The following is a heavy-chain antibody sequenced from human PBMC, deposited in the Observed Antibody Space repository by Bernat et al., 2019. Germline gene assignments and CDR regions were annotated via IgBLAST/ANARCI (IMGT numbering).Heavy chain of an antibody. V-gene: IGHV4-39*01. Sequence: LQLQESGPGLVKPSETLSLTCTVSGGSISSSSYYWGWIRQPPGKGLEWIGSIYYSGSTYYNPSLKSRVTISVDTSKNQFSLKLSSVTAADTAVYYCARRGGSSGKAVDYWGQGTLVTVSS. CDR3: ARRGGSSGKAVDY. CDR1: GGSISSSSYY. CDR2: IYYSGST. J-gene: IGHJ4*02. D-gene: IGHD3-22*01.